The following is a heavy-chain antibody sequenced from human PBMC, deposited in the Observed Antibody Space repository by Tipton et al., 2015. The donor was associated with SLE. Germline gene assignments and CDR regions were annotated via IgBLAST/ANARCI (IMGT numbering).Heavy chain of an antibody. J-gene: IGHJ4*02. CDR1: GHSVSSGFY. Sequence: TLSLTCSVSGHSVSSGFYWGWIRQSPGKGLEWIGNFYHRGTTYYNPSLKSRVTISADTSKNHLSLKLTSVTAADTAVYFCARSSSVRTLLWPTFAYWGQGTLVTASS. D-gene: IGHD2/OR15-2a*01. CDR3: ARSSSVRTLLWPTFAY. V-gene: IGHV4-38-2*01. CDR2: FYHRGTT.